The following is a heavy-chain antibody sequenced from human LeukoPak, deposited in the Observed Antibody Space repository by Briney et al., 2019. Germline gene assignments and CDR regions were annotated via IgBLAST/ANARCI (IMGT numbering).Heavy chain of an antibody. CDR1: GFTFSSYG. D-gene: IGHD3-16*01. Sequence: QPGRSLRLSCAASGFTFSSYGMHWVRQAPGKGLEWVAVISYDGSNKYYADSVKGRFTISRDNSKNTLYLQMNSLRAEDTAVYYCARPGGGVTYAEYFQHWGQGTLVTVSS. V-gene: IGHV3-30*03. J-gene: IGHJ1*01. CDR3: ARPGGGVTYAEYFQH. CDR2: ISYDGSNK.